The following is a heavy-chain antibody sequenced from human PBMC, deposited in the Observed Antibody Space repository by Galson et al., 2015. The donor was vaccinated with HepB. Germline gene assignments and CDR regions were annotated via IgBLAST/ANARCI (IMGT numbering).Heavy chain of an antibody. Sequence: SVKVSCKASGGTLNTYVISWLRQAPGQEFKWMGRITPTFGATTYAPPFQGRVTITMDRDTATAYMEVRGLRLDDTAMYYCARLTGSYYDSWGQGTLVTVSS. CDR1: GGTLNTYV. CDR2: ITPTFGAT. D-gene: IGHD3-16*01. V-gene: IGHV1-69*05. CDR3: ARLTGSYYDS. J-gene: IGHJ4*02.